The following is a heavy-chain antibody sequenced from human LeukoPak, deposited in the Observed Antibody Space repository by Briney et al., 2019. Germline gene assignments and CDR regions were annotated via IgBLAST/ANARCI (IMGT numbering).Heavy chain of an antibody. CDR3: ARQSISGSSLSYFDY. V-gene: IGHV4-59*01. D-gene: IGHD3-22*01. CDR2: IYDSGST. Sequence: SETLSLTCTVSGGSISSYYWSWIRQPPGKGLEWIWNIYDSGSTNYNPSLKSRVTISVDTSKNKCSLKLSSVTAADTAVYYCARQSISGSSLSYFDYWGQGNLVNVSS. J-gene: IGHJ4*02. CDR1: GGSISSYY.